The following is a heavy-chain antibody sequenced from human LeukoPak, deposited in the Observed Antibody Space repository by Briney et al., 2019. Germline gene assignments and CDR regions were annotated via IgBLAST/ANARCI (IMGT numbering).Heavy chain of an antibody. CDR2: IYYSGST. Sequence: SETLSLTCTVSGGSISSYYWSWIRQPPGKGLEWIGYIYYSGSTNYNPSLKSRVTISVDTSKNQFSLKLSSVTAADTAVYYCARDLDYYGSGSQGYWGQGTLVTVSS. V-gene: IGHV4-59*01. CDR3: ARDLDYYGSGSQGY. J-gene: IGHJ4*02. D-gene: IGHD3-10*01. CDR1: GGSISSYY.